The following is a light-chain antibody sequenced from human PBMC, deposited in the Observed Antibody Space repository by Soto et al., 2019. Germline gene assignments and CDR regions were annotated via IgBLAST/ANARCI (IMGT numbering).Light chain of an antibody. V-gene: IGLV2-11*01. CDR3: CSYAGSYTWV. CDR1: SSDVGGYNY. Sequence: QSALTQPRSVSGSPGQSVTISCTGTSSDVGGYNYVSWYEQHPVKAPKLMIYDVTKRPSGVPDRFSGSKSGNTVSLTISGLQAEDEADYYCCSYAGSYTWVFGTGTKVTVL. CDR2: DVT. J-gene: IGLJ1*01.